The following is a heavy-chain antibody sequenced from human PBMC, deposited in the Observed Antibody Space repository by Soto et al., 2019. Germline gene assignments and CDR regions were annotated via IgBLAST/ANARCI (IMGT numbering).Heavy chain of an antibody. CDR1: GFRFSTSG. CDR2: IWLDGSER. V-gene: IGHV3-33*01. D-gene: IGHD1-1*01. J-gene: IGHJ5*01. CDR3: ARDASGTTSFLVS. Sequence: QVQLVESGGGVVQPGKSLRLSCVVSGFRFSTSGMHWVRQVPGKGLEWISAIWLDGSERYYRDSVKGRFTISRDNSKNTLFLQMNSLRAEDTAVYFCARDASGTTSFLVSWGQGTLVTVSS.